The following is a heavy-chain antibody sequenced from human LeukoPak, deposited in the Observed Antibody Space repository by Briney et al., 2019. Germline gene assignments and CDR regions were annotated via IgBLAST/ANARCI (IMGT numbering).Heavy chain of an antibody. CDR2: IYYSGST. J-gene: IGHJ4*02. CDR1: GGSISGSSYY. CDR3: ARDNRAYCSSTSCYAFDY. D-gene: IGHD2-2*01. Sequence: SETLSLTCTVSGGSISGSSYYWGWIRQPPGKGLEWIGSIYYSGSTYYNPSLKSRVTISVDTSKNQFSLKLNSVTAADTAVYYCARDNRAYCSSTSCYAFDYWGQGTLVTVSS. V-gene: IGHV4-39*07.